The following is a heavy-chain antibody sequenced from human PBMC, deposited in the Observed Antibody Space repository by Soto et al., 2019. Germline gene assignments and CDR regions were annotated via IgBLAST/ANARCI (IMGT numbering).Heavy chain of an antibody. V-gene: IGHV3-30-3*01. CDR3: ARGEDLHYDILTDDALDI. D-gene: IGHD3-9*01. CDR2: ISYDGSNK. J-gene: IGHJ3*02. Sequence: QVQLVESGGGVVQPGSSLRLSCAASGFTFSSYAMHWVRQAPGKGLEWVAVISYDGSNKYYADSVKGRFTISRDNSKNTLYLQMNSLKAEDTAVYYCARGEDLHYDILTDDALDIWGQGTMVTVSS. CDR1: GFTFSSYA.